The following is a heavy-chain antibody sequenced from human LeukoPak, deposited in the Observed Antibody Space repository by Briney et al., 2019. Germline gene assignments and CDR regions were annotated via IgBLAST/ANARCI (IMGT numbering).Heavy chain of an antibody. Sequence: SQTLSLTCTVSGGSISSGSYYWSWIRQPAGKGLERIGRIYTSGSTNYNPSLKSRVTISVDTSKNQFSLKLSSVTAADTAVYYCARDQVYYDSSGYYRKYYYYYMDVWGKGTTVTISS. J-gene: IGHJ6*03. CDR1: GGSISSGSYY. V-gene: IGHV4-61*02. D-gene: IGHD3-22*01. CDR2: IYTSGST. CDR3: ARDQVYYDSSGYYRKYYYYYMDV.